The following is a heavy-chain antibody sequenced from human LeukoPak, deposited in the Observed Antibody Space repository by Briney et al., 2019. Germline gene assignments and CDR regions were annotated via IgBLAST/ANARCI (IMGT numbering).Heavy chain of an antibody. Sequence: QSGGSLRLSCVASGFTFSSYWMGWVRQAPGKGLEWVANIKQDGSEKYYVGSVKGRFTMSRDNAKNSLYLQMNSLRAEDTAVYYCAGDIWGNCSTTSCFDYMDVWGKGTTVTVSS. D-gene: IGHD2-2*01. CDR1: GFTFSSYW. CDR3: AGDIWGNCSTTSCFDYMDV. V-gene: IGHV3-7*01. J-gene: IGHJ6*03. CDR2: IKQDGSEK.